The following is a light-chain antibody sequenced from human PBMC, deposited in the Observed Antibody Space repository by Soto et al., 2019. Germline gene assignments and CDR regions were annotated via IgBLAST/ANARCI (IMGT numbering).Light chain of an antibody. CDR1: SSDVGGYNY. V-gene: IGLV2-14*01. J-gene: IGLJ1*01. CDR3: TSYTSSTTLDA. CDR2: EVS. Sequence: QSALTQPASLSGSPGQSITISCTGTSSDVGGYNYVSWYQQHPGKAPKLMIYEVSNRPSGVSNRFSGSKSGHTASLTISGLQSEDEADYFCTSYTSSTTLDAFGTGTKVTVL.